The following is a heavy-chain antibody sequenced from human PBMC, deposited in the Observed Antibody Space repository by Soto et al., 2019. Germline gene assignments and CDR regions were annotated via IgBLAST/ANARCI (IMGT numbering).Heavy chain of an antibody. CDR2: ITFSGNTV. CDR1: GFTFSDSY. Sequence: VVSPRISWAGSGFTFSDSYMSWIRQVPGKGLEWISYITFSGNTVYYADSLKGRFTISRDNAKNSLYLQMNRLRAEDTAVYYCARVSWREKYGMDVWGQGTTVTVSS. J-gene: IGHJ6*02. CDR3: ARVSWREKYGMDV. V-gene: IGHV3-11*01.